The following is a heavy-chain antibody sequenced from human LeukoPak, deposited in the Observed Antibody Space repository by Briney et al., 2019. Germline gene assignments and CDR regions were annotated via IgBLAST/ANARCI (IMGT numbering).Heavy chain of an antibody. Sequence: GGSLRLSCAASGFTFSNSWLHWVRQAPGKGLVWVSRINERGSSTSYADSVKGRFTISRDNAKNTLYPQMNNLRADDTAVYYCAGGRLVATSKAVAIDYWGQGTLVTVSS. CDR1: GFTFSNSW. J-gene: IGHJ4*02. CDR3: AGGRLVATSKAVAIDY. CDR2: INERGSST. V-gene: IGHV3-74*01. D-gene: IGHD5-12*01.